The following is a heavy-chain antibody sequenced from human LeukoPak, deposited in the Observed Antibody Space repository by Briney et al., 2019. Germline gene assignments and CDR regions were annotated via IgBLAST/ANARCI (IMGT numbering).Heavy chain of an antibody. CDR1: GFTFGDYA. CDR2: IRSKAYGGTT. D-gene: IGHD6-13*01. Sequence: GALRLPCTASGFTFGDYAMSWVRQAPGKGLEWVGFIRSKAYGGTTEYAASVKGRFTISRDDSKSIAYLQMNSLKTEDTAVYYRTRAAIAAAGTFDYWGQGTLVTVSS. CDR3: TRAAIAAAGTFDY. J-gene: IGHJ4*02. V-gene: IGHV3-49*04.